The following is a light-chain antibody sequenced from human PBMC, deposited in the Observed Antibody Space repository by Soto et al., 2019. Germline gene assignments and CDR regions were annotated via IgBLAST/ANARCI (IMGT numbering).Light chain of an antibody. J-gene: IGKJ4*01. CDR1: QSLLYKYGKTY. Sequence: DIVMTQSPPSLSVIPGQPASISCKSSQSLLYKYGKTYLYWYLQRPCQTPQLLIYEGFNRCSGVSNRVGGSGSGTDFTREISRVAAEDVGMYYCLQGMSLPPTFCGGTQVEIK. V-gene: IGKV2D-29*01. CDR2: EGF. CDR3: LQGMSLPPT.